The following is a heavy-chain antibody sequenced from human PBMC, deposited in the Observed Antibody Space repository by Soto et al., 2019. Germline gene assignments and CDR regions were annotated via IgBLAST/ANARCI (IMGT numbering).Heavy chain of an antibody. CDR2: INAYNGNT. J-gene: IGHJ4*02. D-gene: IGHD5-18*01. V-gene: IGHV1-18*01. CDR3: ARDVGYGLIDY. Sequence: GASVQVSCKASGYTFTSYGISWVRQAPGQGLEWMGWINAYNGNTNYAQKLQVRVTMTTDTSTSTAYMELRSLRSYDTAVYYCARDVGYGLIDYWGQGTLVTVSS. CDR1: GYTFTSYG.